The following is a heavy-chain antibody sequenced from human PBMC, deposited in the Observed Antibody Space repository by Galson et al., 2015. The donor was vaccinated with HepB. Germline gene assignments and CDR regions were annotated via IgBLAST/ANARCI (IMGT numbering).Heavy chain of an antibody. J-gene: IGHJ4*02. CDR3: AKDPIVGATYFDC. CDR1: GFTFSSYA. V-gene: IGHV3-30*18. D-gene: IGHD1-26*01. CDR2: ISYDGSNK. Sequence: SLRLSCAASGFTFSSYAMSWVRQAPGKGLEWVAVISYDGSNKYYADSVKGRFTISRDNSKNTLYLQMNSLRAEDTAVYYCAKDPIVGATYFDCCGQGAVVTASS.